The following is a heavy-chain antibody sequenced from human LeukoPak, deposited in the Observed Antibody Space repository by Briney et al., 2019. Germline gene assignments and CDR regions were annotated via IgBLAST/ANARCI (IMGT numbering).Heavy chain of an antibody. J-gene: IGHJ3*02. Sequence: GGSLRLSCAASGFTFSSYAMHWVRQAPGKGLEWVAVISYDGSNKYYADSVKGRFTISRDNSKNTLYLQMSSLRAEDTAVYYCARLLKGYCSGGSCYSGTMGAFDIWGQGTMVTVSS. CDR3: ARLLKGYCSGGSCYSGTMGAFDI. D-gene: IGHD2-15*01. CDR2: ISYDGSNK. CDR1: GFTFSSYA. V-gene: IGHV3-30-3*01.